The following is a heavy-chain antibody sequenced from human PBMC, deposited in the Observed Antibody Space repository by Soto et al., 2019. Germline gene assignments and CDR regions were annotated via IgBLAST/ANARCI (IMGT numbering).Heavy chain of an antibody. CDR3: ERSLRVPDAFDI. V-gene: IGHV3-21*01. J-gene: IGHJ3*02. CDR2: ISRSSSYI. Sequence: EVQLVESGGGLVKPGGSLRLSCAASGFTFSSYSMNWVRQAPGKGLECVSSISRSSSYIYYADSVKGRLTISRDNAKNLKYLQKNCLRAEDTAVYYCERSLRVPDAFDIWGQGTIVTVFS. CDR1: GFTFSSYS. D-gene: IGHD2-2*01.